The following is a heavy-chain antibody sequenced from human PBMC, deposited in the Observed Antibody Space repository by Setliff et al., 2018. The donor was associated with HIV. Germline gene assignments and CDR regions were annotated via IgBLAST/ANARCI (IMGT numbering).Heavy chain of an antibody. CDR2: NDHSGST. J-gene: IGHJ6*03. CDR3: ARGRQFTFWSAYMHMDV. CDR1: GGSFSNYY. V-gene: IGHV4-34*01. D-gene: IGHD3-3*01. Sequence: PSETLSLTCAVYGGSFSNYYWTWIRQTPGEGLEWIGENDHSGSTKYNPSLKSRVAISVDTSKNQFSLKVNSVTAADTAIYYCARGRQFTFWSAYMHMDVWGKGTSVTVSS.